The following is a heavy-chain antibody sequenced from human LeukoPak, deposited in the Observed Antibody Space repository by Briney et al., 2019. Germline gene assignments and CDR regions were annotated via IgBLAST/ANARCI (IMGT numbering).Heavy chain of an antibody. CDR3: ARFGRGSGWYGFRVD. V-gene: IGHV4-34*01. Sequence: SETLSLTCAVYGGSFSGYYWSWIRQPPGKGLEWIGEINHSGSTNYNPSLKSRVTISVDTSKNQFSLKLSSVTAADTAVYYCARFGRGSGWYGFRVDWGQGTLVTVSS. CDR2: INHSGST. J-gene: IGHJ4*02. CDR1: GGSFSGYY. D-gene: IGHD6-19*01.